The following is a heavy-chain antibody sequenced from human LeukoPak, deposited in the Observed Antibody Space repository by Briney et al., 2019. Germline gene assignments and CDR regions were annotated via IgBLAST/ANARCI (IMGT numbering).Heavy chain of an antibody. J-gene: IGHJ4*02. CDR3: ARGEAFCDY. V-gene: IGHV3-7*05. Sequence: GGSLRLSCAASGFSFSRYWMTWVRQAPGKGLEWVANIKEDGTKTYYVDSVKGRFTVSRDNAQNSLYLQMNSLTPEDTAVYFCARGEAFCDYWGQRALVTVSS. CDR2: IKEDGTKT. CDR1: GFSFSRYW.